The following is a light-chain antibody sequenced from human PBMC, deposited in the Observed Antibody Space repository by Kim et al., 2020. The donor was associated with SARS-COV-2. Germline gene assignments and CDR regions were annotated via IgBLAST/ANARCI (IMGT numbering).Light chain of an antibody. CDR2: KAS. V-gene: IGKV1-5*03. J-gene: IGKJ1*01. CDR1: QSISDW. CDR3: QQYNSYST. Sequence: DIQMTQSPSNLSASVGDRVTITCRASQSISDWLAWYQQKPGKAPKLLIYKASSLESEVPSRFSGSGFGTEFTLTISSLQPDDFATYYCQQYNSYSTFGQGTKVDIK.